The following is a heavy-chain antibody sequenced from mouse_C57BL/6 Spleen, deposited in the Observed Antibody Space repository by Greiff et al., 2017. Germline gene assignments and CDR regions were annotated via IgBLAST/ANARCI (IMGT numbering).Heavy chain of an antibody. CDR2: IYPRSGNT. J-gene: IGHJ4*01. V-gene: IGHV1-81*01. CDR3: ARSIITTVVEGYYYAMDY. Sequence: QVQLQQSGAELARPGASVKLSCKASGYTFTSYGISWVKQRTGQGLEWIGEIYPRSGNTYYNEKFKGKATLTADKSSSTAYMELRSLTSEDSAVYFCARSIITTVVEGYYYAMDYWGQGTSVTVSS. D-gene: IGHD1-1*01. CDR1: GYTFTSYG.